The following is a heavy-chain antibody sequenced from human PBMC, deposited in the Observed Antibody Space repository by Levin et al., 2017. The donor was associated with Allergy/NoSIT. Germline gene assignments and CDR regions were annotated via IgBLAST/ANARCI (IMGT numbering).Heavy chain of an antibody. J-gene: IGHJ6*02. V-gene: IGHV3-7*01. Sequence: GESLKISCAASGFTFSSYWMSWVRQAPGKGLEWVANIKQDGSEKYYVDSVKGRFTISRDNAKNSLYLQMNSLRAEDTAVYYWARAAAAGRYYYYGMDVWGQGTTVTVSS. D-gene: IGHD6-13*01. CDR3: ARAAAAGRYYYYGMDV. CDR2: IKQDGSEK. CDR1: GFTFSSYW.